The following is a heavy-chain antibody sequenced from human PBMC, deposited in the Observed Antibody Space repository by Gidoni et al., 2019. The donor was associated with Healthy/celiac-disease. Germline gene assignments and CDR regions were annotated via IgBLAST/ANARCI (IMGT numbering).Heavy chain of an antibody. CDR3: ARDLGFGELFGFDY. CDR1: GFTFSSYA. V-gene: IGHV3-30-3*01. J-gene: IGHJ4*02. D-gene: IGHD3-10*01. CDR2: ISYDGSNK. Sequence: QVQLVESGGGVVQPGRSRRLSCAASGFTFSSYAMHWVRQAPGKGLEWVAVISYDGSNKYYADSVKGRFTISRDNSKNTLYLQMNSLRAEDTAVYYCARDLGFGELFGFDYWGQGTLVTVSS.